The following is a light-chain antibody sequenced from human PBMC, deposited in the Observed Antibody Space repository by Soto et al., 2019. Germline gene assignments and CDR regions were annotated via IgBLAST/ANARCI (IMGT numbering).Light chain of an antibody. Sequence: DIQMTQSPYSLSASVGDRVTITCQASHDINLYLNWYQQKPGKAPRLLIYDASNVETGVPSRFSGDGSETDFTLTINSLQPEDIATYYCLQYDTLPPTFGPGTKVEIQ. CDR1: HDINLY. J-gene: IGKJ3*01. CDR3: LQYDTLPPT. V-gene: IGKV1-33*01. CDR2: DAS.